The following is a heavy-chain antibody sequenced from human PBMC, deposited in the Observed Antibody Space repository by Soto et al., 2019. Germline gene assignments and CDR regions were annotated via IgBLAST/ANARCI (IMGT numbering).Heavy chain of an antibody. J-gene: IGHJ4*02. V-gene: IGHV4-59*12. CDR1: GGSMSSYY. D-gene: IGHD1-26*01. CDR2: IYYSGST. Sequence: SETLSLTCTVSGGSMSSYYWSWIRQPPGKGLEWIGYIYYSGSTNYNPSLKSRVTISVHTSNSQSSLELSSVTAADTAVYYCARGLITGSQYSGGWYYFDYWGQGTQVTVSS. CDR3: ARGLITGSQYSGGWYYFDY.